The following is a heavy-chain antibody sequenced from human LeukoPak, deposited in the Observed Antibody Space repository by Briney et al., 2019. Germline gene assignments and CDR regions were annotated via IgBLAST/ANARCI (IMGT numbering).Heavy chain of an antibody. V-gene: IGHV4-61*02. CDR1: GASISSGRNY. CDR2: IYTSGIT. Sequence: SQTLSLTCTVSGASISSGRNYWSWIRQPAGKGLEWIRRIYTSGITNYNPSLKSRVTVSVDTSKNQFSLKLSSVTAADTAVYYCARSSGGYNWFDPWGQGTLVTVSS. D-gene: IGHD3-22*01. J-gene: IGHJ5*02. CDR3: ARSSGGYNWFDP.